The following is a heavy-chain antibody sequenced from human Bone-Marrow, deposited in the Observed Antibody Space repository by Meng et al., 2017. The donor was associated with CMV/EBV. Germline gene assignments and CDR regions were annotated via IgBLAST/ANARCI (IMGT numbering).Heavy chain of an antibody. CDR2: IRYDGSNK. V-gene: IGHV3-30*02. Sequence: GESLKISCAASGFTFSSYAMSWVRQAPGKGLEWVAFIRYDGSNKYYADSVKGRFTISRDNSKNTLYLQMNSLRAEDTAVYYCARTHCSSTSCYLYFDYWGQGKLVTVSS. CDR1: GFTFSSYA. D-gene: IGHD2-2*01. J-gene: IGHJ4*02. CDR3: ARTHCSSTSCYLYFDY.